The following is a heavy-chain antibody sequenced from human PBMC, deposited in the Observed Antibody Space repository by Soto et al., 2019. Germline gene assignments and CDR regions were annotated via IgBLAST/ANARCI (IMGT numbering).Heavy chain of an antibody. J-gene: IGHJ6*02. V-gene: IGHV3-23*01. D-gene: IGHD6-19*01. CDR3: AKARGSGWYDYYYGMDV. Sequence: EVQLLESGGGLVQPGGSLRLSCAASGFTFSSYAMSWVRQAPGKGLEWVSAISGSGGGTYYADSVKGRFTISRDNSKNTLYLQMHSLRAEDAAVYYYAKARGSGWYDYYYGMDVRGQGTTVTVSS. CDR1: GFTFSSYA. CDR2: ISGSGGGT.